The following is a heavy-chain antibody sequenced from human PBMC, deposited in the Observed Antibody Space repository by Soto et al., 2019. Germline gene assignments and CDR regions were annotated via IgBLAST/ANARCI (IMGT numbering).Heavy chain of an antibody. Sequence: EVQLLESGGGLVQPGGSLRLSCGVSGFIFSSFAMSWVRQAPGKGLEWVSLISGSGGNTYYADSVKGRFTISRDNSKNTLYLQMNSLSAEDTAVYYCTKTPTLRYFDWSGAGSFDYWGQGTLVNVSS. CDR1: GFIFSSFA. CDR2: ISGSGGNT. D-gene: IGHD3-9*01. V-gene: IGHV3-23*01. CDR3: TKTPTLRYFDWSGAGSFDY. J-gene: IGHJ4*02.